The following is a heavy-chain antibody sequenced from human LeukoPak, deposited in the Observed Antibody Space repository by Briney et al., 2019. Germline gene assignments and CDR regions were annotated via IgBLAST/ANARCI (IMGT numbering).Heavy chain of an antibody. V-gene: IGHV3-21*01. J-gene: IGHJ4*02. CDR2: ISSSSTYV. D-gene: IGHD4-17*01. CDR3: AREMYGDYGFDY. Sequence: GGSLRLSCAASGFTFSRYNMNWVRQAPGKGLEWVSSISSSSTYVYYADSVQGRCTISRDNAKNSLSLQMNSLRAEDTAVYFCAREMYGDYGFDYWGQGTLATVSS. CDR1: GFTFSRYN.